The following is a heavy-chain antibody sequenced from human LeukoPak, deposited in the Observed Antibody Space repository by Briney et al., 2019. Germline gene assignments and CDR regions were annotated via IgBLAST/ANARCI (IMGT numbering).Heavy chain of an antibody. J-gene: IGHJ5*02. D-gene: IGHD1-14*01. Sequence: PSETLSLTCTVSGGAISSYYWSWIRQPPGKGLEWIGDIYYSGSTNYNPSLKSRVTISVDTSKNQFSLKLSSVTAADTAVYYCARQLQFRKQIFSNWFDPWGQGTLVTVSA. CDR2: IYYSGST. V-gene: IGHV4-59*08. CDR1: GGAISSYY. CDR3: ARQLQFRKQIFSNWFDP.